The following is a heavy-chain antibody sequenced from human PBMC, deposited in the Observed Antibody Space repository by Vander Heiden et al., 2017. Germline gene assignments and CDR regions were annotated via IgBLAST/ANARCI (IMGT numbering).Heavy chain of an antibody. D-gene: IGHD1-20*01. CDR1: GFTFSSYW. J-gene: IGHJ6*02. CDR3: ARPLYTWDPQRYYYYGMDV. V-gene: IGHV3-74*01. Sequence: EVQLVESGGGLVQPGGSLRLSCAASGFTFSSYWMHWVRQAPGKGLVWVSRINSDGSSTSYADSVKGRFTISRDNAKNTLYLQMNSLRAEDTAVYYCARPLYTWDPQRYYYYGMDVWGQGTTVTVSS. CDR2: INSDGSST.